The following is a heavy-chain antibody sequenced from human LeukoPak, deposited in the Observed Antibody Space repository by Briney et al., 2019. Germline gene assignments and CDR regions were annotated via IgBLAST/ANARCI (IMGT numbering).Heavy chain of an antibody. D-gene: IGHD3-22*01. CDR3: ARSIRTTMMGHDAFDI. CDR2: IYTSGST. J-gene: IGHJ3*02. CDR1: GGSISSGSYY. Sequence: SETLSLTCTVSGGSISSGSYYWSWIRQPAGKGLEWIGRIYTSGSTNYNPSLKSRVTISVDTSKIQFSLKLSSVTAADTAVYYCARSIRTTMMGHDAFDIWGQGTMVTVSS. V-gene: IGHV4-61*02.